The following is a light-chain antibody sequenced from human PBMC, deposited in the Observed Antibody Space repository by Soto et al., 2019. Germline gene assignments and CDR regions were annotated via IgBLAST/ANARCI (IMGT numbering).Light chain of an antibody. J-gene: IGKJ4*01. CDR2: DAS. CDR3: QQYDSSPF. Sequence: PGERATLSCGASRSVSSNYLAWYQQKPGLAPRLLIYDASSRATGIPDRFSGSGSGTDFTLTISRLEPEDFAVYYCQQYDSSPFFGGGTKVEIK. V-gene: IGKV3D-20*01. CDR1: RSVSSNY.